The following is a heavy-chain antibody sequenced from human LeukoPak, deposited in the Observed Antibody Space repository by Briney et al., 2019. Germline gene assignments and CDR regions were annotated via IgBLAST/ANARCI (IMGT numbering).Heavy chain of an antibody. CDR3: ARGAYWNYGDAFDI. D-gene: IGHD1-7*01. CDR1: GYTFTSYD. CDR2: MNLNSGNT. V-gene: IGHV1-8*01. Sequence: GASVKVSCKASGYTFTSYDINWVRQATGQGLEWMGWMNLNSGNTGYAQKFQGRVTMTRNTSISTAYMELSSLRSEDTAVYYCARGAYWNYGDAFDIWGQGTMVTVSS. J-gene: IGHJ3*02.